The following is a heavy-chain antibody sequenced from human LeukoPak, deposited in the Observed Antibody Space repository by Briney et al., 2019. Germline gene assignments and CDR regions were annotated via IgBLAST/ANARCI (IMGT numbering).Heavy chain of an antibody. Sequence: PGGSLRLACAVSGFTFSSYSMTWVRQAPGKGLEWVSYISTSSTTIYYADSVKGRFTISRDNAKNALYLQMSSLRAEDTAVYYCARVPSGYTLGYGYYYYYMDVWGKGTTVTVSS. J-gene: IGHJ6*03. CDR1: GFTFSSYS. D-gene: IGHD5-18*01. V-gene: IGHV3-48*04. CDR3: ARVPSGYTLGYGYYYYYMDV. CDR2: ISTSSTTI.